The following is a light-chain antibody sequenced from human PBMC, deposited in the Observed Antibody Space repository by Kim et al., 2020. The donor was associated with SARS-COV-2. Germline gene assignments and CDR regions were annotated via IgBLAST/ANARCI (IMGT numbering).Light chain of an antibody. CDR1: KLGDKY. V-gene: IGLV3-1*01. Sequence: SYELTQPPSVSVSPGQTASILCSGDKLGDKYTCWYQQKPGQSPVLVIFQDNKRPSGIPERFSGSNSGNTATLTISGTQAMDEADYYCLAWDSSTAVFGGGTQLTVL. CDR3: LAWDSSTAV. CDR2: QDN. J-gene: IGLJ3*02.